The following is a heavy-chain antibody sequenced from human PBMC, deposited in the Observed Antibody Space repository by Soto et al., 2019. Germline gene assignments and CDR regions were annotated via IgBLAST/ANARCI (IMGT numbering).Heavy chain of an antibody. CDR3: ARAAAVAKGLDY. J-gene: IGHJ4*02. Sequence: SETLSLTCAVYGGSFSGYYWSWIRQPPGKGLEWIGEINHSGSTNYNPSLKSRVTISVDTSRNQFSLKLSSVTAADTAVYYCARAAAVAKGLDYWGQGTLVTVSS. V-gene: IGHV4-34*01. CDR1: GGSFSGYY. D-gene: IGHD6-19*01. CDR2: INHSGST.